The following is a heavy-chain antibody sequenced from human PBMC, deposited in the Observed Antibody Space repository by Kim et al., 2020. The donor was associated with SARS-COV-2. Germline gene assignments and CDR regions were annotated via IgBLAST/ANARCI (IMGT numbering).Heavy chain of an antibody. CDR3: ARELRSGY. J-gene: IGHJ4*02. Sequence: GNDYTTYSQKFQGRVTITRDTSASTAYMDLSSLRSEDMAVYYCARELRSGYWGQGTLVTVSS. CDR2: GNDYT. D-gene: IGHD3-10*01. V-gene: IGHV1-3*01.